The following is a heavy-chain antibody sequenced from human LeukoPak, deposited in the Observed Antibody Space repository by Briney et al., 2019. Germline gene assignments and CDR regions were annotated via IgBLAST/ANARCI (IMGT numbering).Heavy chain of an antibody. CDR1: GFIFSNDG. V-gene: IGHV3-33*06. CDR3: AKDSYYFDTNGPFDY. CDR2: IWYDGNNK. Sequence: GGSLRLSCAASGFIFSNDGMHWFRQAPGKGLEWVALIWYDGNNKYYSDSVKGRFTISRDNSKNTLYLQMNSLRAEDTAVYYCAKDSYYFDTNGPFDYWGQGALVTVSS. D-gene: IGHD2-8*01. J-gene: IGHJ4*02.